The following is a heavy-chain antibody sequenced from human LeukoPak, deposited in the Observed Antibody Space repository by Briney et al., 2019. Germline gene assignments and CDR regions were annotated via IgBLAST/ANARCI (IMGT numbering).Heavy chain of an antibody. CDR1: GFIFTAYS. CDR2: VSPSGATT. CDR3: AKAWWFGEFFDY. D-gene: IGHD3-10*01. Sequence: GGSLRLSCAASGFIFTAYSINWVRQAPGQGLEWVSTVSPSGATTYYADSVKGRFTISRDNSKNTLYLQMNSLRAEDTAVYYCAKAWWFGEFFDYWGQGTLVTVSS. J-gene: IGHJ4*02. V-gene: IGHV3-23*01.